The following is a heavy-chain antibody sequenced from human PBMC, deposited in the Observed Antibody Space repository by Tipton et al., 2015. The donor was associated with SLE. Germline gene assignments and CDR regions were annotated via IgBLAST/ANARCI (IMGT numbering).Heavy chain of an antibody. J-gene: IGHJ6*02. CDR2: TYYRSKWYN. D-gene: IGHD1-26*01. Sequence: GLVKPSQTLSLTCAISGDSVSSNSAAWNWIRQSPSRGLEWLGRTYYRSKWYNDYAVSVKSRITINPDTSKNQFSLQLNSVTAADTAVYYCARVPSGSYYLEDYYGMDVWGQGTTVTVSS. CDR3: ARVPSGSYYLEDYYGMDV. V-gene: IGHV6-1*01. CDR1: GDSVSSNSAA.